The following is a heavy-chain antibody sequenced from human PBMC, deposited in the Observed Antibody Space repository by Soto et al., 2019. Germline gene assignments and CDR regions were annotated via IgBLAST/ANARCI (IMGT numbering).Heavy chain of an antibody. CDR1: YASFNDYN. Sequence: NPSETLSLTCEVYYASFNDYNWSWIRQPPGKGLEWIGYMYYRGTTYYKSSLKSRVTMSGDTSKNQFSLKLSSVTAADTAVYYCARGPKDFWSGYTNYYMDVWGKGTTVTVSS. V-gene: IGHV4-34*01. CDR2: MYYRGTT. D-gene: IGHD3-3*01. J-gene: IGHJ6*03. CDR3: ARGPKDFWSGYTNYYMDV.